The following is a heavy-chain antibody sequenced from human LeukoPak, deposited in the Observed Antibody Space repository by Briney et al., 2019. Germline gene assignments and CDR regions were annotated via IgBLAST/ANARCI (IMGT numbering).Heavy chain of an antibody. CDR1: GFTFSSYA. Sequence: GGSLRLSCAASGFTFSSYAMSWVRQAPGKGLEWVSAISGSGGSTYYADSVKGRFTISRDNSKNTLYLQINSLRAEDTAVYYCAKDDAGFGEFLFDYWGQGTLVTVSS. CDR3: AKDDAGFGEFLFDY. V-gene: IGHV3-23*01. J-gene: IGHJ4*02. CDR2: ISGSGGST. D-gene: IGHD3-10*01.